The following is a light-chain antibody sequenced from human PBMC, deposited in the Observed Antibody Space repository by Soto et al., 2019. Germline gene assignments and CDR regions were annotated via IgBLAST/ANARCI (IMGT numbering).Light chain of an antibody. CDR1: QSIDNY. J-gene: IGKJ1*01. Sequence: DIQMTQSPSSLSASVGDRVTITCRTSQSIDNYLNWYQQKPGKAPKLLMYAASTLQSGVPSRFSGSGSGTEFTLTISSLQPEDVASYYCQKYDSAPTFGPGTKVDIK. CDR3: QKYDSAPT. CDR2: AAS. V-gene: IGKV1-39*01.